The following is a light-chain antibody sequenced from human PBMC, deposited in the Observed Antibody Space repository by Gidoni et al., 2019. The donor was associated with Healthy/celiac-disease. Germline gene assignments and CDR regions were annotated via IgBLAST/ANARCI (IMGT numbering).Light chain of an antibody. Sequence: ELVLTQSPGTLSLSPGERATLSCRASQSVSSSYLAWYQQKPGQAPRLLIYGASSRATGIPDRFRGSGSGTDFTLTISRLEPEDFAVYYCQQYGSSPYTFGQGTKPEIK. CDR3: QQYGSSPYT. J-gene: IGKJ2*01. CDR1: QSVSSSY. V-gene: IGKV3-20*01. CDR2: GAS.